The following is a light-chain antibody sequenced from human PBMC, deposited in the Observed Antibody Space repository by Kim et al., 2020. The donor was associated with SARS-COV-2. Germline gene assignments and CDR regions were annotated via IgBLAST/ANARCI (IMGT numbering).Light chain of an antibody. V-gene: IGLV3-25*03. J-gene: IGLJ3*02. CDR3: QSADISGTSWM. CDR2: RDK. CDR1: ALPKQF. Sequence: PGQTARITCSGEALPKQFGYWYQQRPGRAPILVLYRDKERPSWIPVRFSGSRSGTTLTLTITGVQTEDEADYFCQSADISGTSWMFGGGTQLTVL.